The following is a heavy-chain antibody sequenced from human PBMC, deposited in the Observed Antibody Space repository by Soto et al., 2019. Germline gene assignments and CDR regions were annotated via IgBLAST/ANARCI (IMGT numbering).Heavy chain of an antibody. V-gene: IGHV6-1*01. CDR1: GDSVSSNSAG. CDR3: ARGEQYSGRIFDY. Sequence: PLQTLSLTCGITGDSVSSNSAGWSWVRQYQSRGLEWLGRTYYRSKWYYEYAVSVRGRITINPDTSKNQYSLQLNSVTPEDTAVYFCARGEQYSGRIFDYWGQGTLVTV. CDR2: TYYRSKWYY. J-gene: IGHJ4*01. D-gene: IGHD1-26*01.